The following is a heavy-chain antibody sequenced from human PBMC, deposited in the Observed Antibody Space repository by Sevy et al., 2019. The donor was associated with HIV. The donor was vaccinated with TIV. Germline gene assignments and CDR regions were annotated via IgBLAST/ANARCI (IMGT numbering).Heavy chain of an antibody. Sequence: GGSLRLSCAASGFTFSDSGMHWVRQAPGKGLEWVAAIWYDGSNKNYGDSVRGRFTISRDNSQNTLYLQMSSLRAEDTAFYYCASGCRYTSCGNRLHIDSWGQGTLVTVSS. V-gene: IGHV3-33*08. J-gene: IGHJ4*02. D-gene: IGHD2-2*01. CDR3: ASGCRYTSCGNRLHIDS. CDR1: GFTFSDSG. CDR2: IWYDGSNK.